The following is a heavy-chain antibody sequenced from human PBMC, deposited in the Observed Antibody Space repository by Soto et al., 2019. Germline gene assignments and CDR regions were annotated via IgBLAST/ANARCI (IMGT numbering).Heavy chain of an antibody. CDR1: GCTFINYH. V-gene: IGHV1-18*01. Sequence: QVQLVQSGGEVKKRGASVTVSCKAYGCTFINYHITWVRQAPGQGLEWMAWINTYNGMTDYAQKFQGRVTMTRDTSTSTAYMELRNLGSDDTAVYFCAKSPRGEMATDWGQGTLVTVSS. J-gene: IGHJ4*02. D-gene: IGHD5-12*01. CDR2: INTYNGMT. CDR3: AKSPRGEMATD.